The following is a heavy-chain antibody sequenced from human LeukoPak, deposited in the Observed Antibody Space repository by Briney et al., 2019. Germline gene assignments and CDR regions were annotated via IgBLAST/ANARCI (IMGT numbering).Heavy chain of an antibody. CDR2: ISSSGSTI. CDR1: GFTFSDYY. V-gene: IGHV3-11*04. D-gene: IGHD3-22*01. Sequence: GGSLRLSCAASGFTFSDYYMSWIRQAPGKGLEWVSYISSSGSTIYYADSVKGRFTISRDNAKNSLYLQMNSLRAEDTAVYYCVCSYYYDSSGYDAFDIWGQGTMVTVSS. J-gene: IGHJ3*02. CDR3: VCSYYYDSSGYDAFDI.